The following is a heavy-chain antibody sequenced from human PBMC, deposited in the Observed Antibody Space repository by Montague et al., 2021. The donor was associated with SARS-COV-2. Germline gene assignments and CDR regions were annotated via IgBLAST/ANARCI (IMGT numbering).Heavy chain of an antibody. D-gene: IGHD3-10*01. CDR2: IYPGGKM. Sequence: SETRSLTCTVSIRSSTYYWAWIRQPPGKGLEWIGSIYPGGKMFYNSSLKSRVTMSIDTSENQFSLNLNSVTAADTAVYYCARHSGGSEVSGLDYWGQGTLVTGSS. V-gene: IGHV4-39*01. CDR3: ARHSGGSEVSGLDY. J-gene: IGHJ4*02. CDR1: IRSSTYY.